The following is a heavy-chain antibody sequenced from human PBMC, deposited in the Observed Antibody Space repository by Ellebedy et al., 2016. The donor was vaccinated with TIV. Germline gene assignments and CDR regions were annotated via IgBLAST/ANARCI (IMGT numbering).Heavy chain of an antibody. CDR2: IGGSGSTT. CDR3: ARDAKRGGIDL. Sequence: GESLKISCAASGFTFSSYVMSWVRQASGKGLEWVSAIGGSGSTTYYADYVKGRFTISRDNSKNTLYLQVNSLRAEDTAVYYCARDAKRGGIDLWGQGTLVTVSP. CDR1: GFTFSSYV. J-gene: IGHJ4*02. V-gene: IGHV3-23*01. D-gene: IGHD3-10*01.